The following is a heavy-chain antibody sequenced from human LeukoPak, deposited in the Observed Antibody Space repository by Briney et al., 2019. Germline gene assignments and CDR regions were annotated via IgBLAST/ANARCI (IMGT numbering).Heavy chain of an antibody. V-gene: IGHV3-23*01. Sequence: GGSLRLSCAASGFTFSSYWMTWVRQAPGKGLEWVSSIFPSGGEIHYADSVRGRFTISKDNSKSILSLQMNSLIAEDTAIYYCATYRQVLLPFESWGQGTLVTVSS. D-gene: IGHD5-18*01. CDR2: IFPSGGEI. CDR1: GFTFSSYW. CDR3: ATYRQVLLPFES. J-gene: IGHJ4*02.